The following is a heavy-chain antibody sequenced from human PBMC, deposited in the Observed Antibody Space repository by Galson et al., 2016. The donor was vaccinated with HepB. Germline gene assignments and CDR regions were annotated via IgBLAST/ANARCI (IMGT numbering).Heavy chain of an antibody. CDR1: GFTFSYYL. J-gene: IGHJ3*02. V-gene: IGHV3-7*01. Sequence: SLRLSCAASGFTFSYYLMTWVRQAPGKGLEWVANINQDGSEKYYVDSVKGRFTISRDNAKNSLYLQMNSLRAEDTAVYYCATPGGSSDVFDIWGQGTMVTASS. CDR2: INQDGSEK. CDR3: ATPGGSSDVFDI. D-gene: IGHD6-6*01.